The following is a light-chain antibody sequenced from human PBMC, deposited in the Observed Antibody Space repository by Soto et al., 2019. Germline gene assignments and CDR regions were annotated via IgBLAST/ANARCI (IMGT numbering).Light chain of an antibody. V-gene: IGKV1-27*01. Sequence: DIPMTQSPSSLSASVGDRVTITCRARQGISNYLAWYQQKPGKVPKLLIYAASTFQSGVPSRFSGSGAGTDFTLTISSLQPEDVATYYCQKYNSAPWTFGQGIKVEIK. J-gene: IGKJ1*01. CDR2: AAS. CDR3: QKYNSAPWT. CDR1: QGISNY.